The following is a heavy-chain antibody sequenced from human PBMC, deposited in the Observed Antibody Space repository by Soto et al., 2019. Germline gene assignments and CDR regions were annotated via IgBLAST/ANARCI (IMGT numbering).Heavy chain of an antibody. Sequence: ASVKVSCKASGYTFSGYSITWVRQAPGQGLEWMGRISGYNGNTNYARTLRGRLTLTTDTSTSTAYMELRSLTSDDTAVYYCARDVFCGGAPACPDMDVWGQGTTVTVSS. CDR1: GYTFSGYS. CDR3: ARDVFCGGAPACPDMDV. V-gene: IGHV1-18*04. J-gene: IGHJ6*02. D-gene: IGHD2-21*01. CDR2: ISGYNGNT.